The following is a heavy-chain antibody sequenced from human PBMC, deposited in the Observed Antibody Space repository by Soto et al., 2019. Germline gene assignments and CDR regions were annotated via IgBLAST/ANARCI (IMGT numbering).Heavy chain of an antibody. CDR1: GFTFSSYA. Sequence: GGSLRLSCSASGFTFSSYAMHWVRQAPGKGLEYVSAISSNGGSTYYADSVKGRITISRDNSKNTLYLQMSSLRAEDTAVYYCVKSELSSSQGQFDYWGQGTLVTVSS. V-gene: IGHV3-64D*08. J-gene: IGHJ4*02. CDR3: VKSELSSSQGQFDY. D-gene: IGHD6-13*01. CDR2: ISSNGGST.